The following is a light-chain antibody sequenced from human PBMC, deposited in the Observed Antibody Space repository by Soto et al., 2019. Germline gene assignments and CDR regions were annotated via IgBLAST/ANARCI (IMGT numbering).Light chain of an antibody. V-gene: IGLV2-8*01. CDR1: SSDVGGFNY. J-gene: IGLJ1*01. CDR3: SSYAGSNNPLFV. CDR2: EVT. Sequence: QSALTQPPSASGSPGQCITISCTGTSSDVGGFNYVSWHQQHPGKAPKVIIYEVTKRPSGVPDRFSGSKSANTASLTVSGLQAEDEADYYCSSYAGSNNPLFVFGTGTKVTVL.